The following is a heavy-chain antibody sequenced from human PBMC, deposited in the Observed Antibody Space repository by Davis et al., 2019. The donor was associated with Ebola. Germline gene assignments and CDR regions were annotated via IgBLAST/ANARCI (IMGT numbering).Heavy chain of an antibody. V-gene: IGHV1-3*01. CDR1: GYTFTNYY. Sequence: AASVKVSCKASGYTFTNYYMHWVRQAPGQGLEWMGWINAGNGNTKYSQKFQGRVTITRDTSASTAYMELSSLRSEDTAVYYCARDWVGATVTPYYYYGMDVWGKGTTVTVSS. D-gene: IGHD5-12*01. CDR3: ARDWVGATVTPYYYYGMDV. CDR2: INAGNGNT. J-gene: IGHJ6*04.